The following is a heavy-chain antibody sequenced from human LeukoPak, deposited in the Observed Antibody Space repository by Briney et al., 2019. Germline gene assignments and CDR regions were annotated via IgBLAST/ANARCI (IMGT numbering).Heavy chain of an antibody. V-gene: IGHV3-7*01. J-gene: IGHJ4*02. CDR3: ARDHFAIGLFFDS. CDR2: IKQDGSEK. D-gene: IGHD2/OR15-2a*01. Sequence: PGGSLRLSCAASGFTFSSYWMSWVRQAPGKGLEWVANIKQDGSEKYYVDSVKGRFTISRDNAKNSLYLQMNSLRAEDTAVYHCARDHFAIGLFFDSWGQGTLVTVSS. CDR1: GFTFSSYW.